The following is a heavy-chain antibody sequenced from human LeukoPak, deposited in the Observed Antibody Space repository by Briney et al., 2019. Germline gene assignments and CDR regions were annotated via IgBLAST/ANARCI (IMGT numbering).Heavy chain of an antibody. CDR1: GGSISSYY. J-gene: IGHJ4*02. CDR3: ARESLWMGFDF. V-gene: IGHV4-59*01. Sequence: SETLSLTCTVSGGSISSYYWSWIRQPPGKGLEWIGYIYYSGSTNYNPSLKSRVTISVDTSKNQFSLKLSSVTAADTAVYYCARESLWMGFDFWGQGTLVTVSS. CDR2: IYYSGST. D-gene: IGHD5-12*01.